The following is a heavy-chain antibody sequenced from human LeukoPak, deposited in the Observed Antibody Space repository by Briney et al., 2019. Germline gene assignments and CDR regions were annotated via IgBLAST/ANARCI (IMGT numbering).Heavy chain of an antibody. D-gene: IGHD6-6*01. CDR2: VFHSGNT. Sequence: SETLSLTCTVSGYSISSTYYWGWIRQPPGKWLEWVGSVFHSGNTYYNPSLKSRLTISADTSKNQFSLTLTSVTAADTAVYYCARDRSVGVLPAPPFDFWGQGTLVTVSS. CDR3: ARDRSVGVLPAPPFDF. J-gene: IGHJ4*02. V-gene: IGHV4-38-2*02. CDR1: GYSISSTYY.